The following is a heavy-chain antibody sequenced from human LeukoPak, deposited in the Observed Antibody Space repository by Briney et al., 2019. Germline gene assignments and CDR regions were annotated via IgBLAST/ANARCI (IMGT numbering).Heavy chain of an antibody. J-gene: IGHJ6*02. CDR2: IQEDGSYI. D-gene: IGHD3-10*01. CDR1: GFTFSRHW. V-gene: IGHV3-7*03. Sequence: PGGSLRLSCAASGFTFSRHWMTWVRQAPGKGLEWVANIQEDGSYIYYVDSVRGRFTISRDNAKNSLYLQMNSLRVEDTAVYYCARDKYGSGSYYNRPDYYYYGMNVWGQGTTVIVSS. CDR3: ARDKYGSGSYYNRPDYYYYGMNV.